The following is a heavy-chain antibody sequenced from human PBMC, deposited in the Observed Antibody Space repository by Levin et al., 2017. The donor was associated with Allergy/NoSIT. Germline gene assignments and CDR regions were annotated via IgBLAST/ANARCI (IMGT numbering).Heavy chain of an antibody. CDR2: INSDGSRT. V-gene: IGHV3-74*01. CDR3: ARGLLETSAYTFSNY. D-gene: IGHD3-16*01. CDR1: GFSFSNYW. J-gene: IGHJ4*02. Sequence: QPGGSLRLSCAASGFSFSNYWIHWVRQVPGKGLVWVSRINSDGSRTNYADSVKGRFTVSRDNAKNTLYLQMNSLRAEDTAVYYCARGLLETSAYTFSNYWGQGTLVTVSS.